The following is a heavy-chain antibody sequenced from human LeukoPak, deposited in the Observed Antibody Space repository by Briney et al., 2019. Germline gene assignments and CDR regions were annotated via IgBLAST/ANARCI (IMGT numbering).Heavy chain of an antibody. CDR2: IYYSGST. V-gene: IGHV4-59*01. D-gene: IGHD3-10*01. J-gene: IGHJ4*02. CDR1: GGSISSYY. Sequence: SETLSLTCTVSGGSISSYYWSWIRQPPGKGLEWIGYIYYSGSTNYNPSLKSRVTISVDTSKNQFSLKLSSVTAADTAVYYCARDRGYLDYWGQGTLVTVSS. CDR3: ARDRGYLDY.